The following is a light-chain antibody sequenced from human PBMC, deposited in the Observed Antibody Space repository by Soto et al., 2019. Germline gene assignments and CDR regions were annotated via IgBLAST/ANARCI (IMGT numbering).Light chain of an antibody. Sequence: EIVMTQSPATLSVSPGERATLSRRASQSVSSSYLAWYQQKLGQAPRVLIFGASTRATGIPARFSGSGSGTDFTLTISSLEPEDFAVYYCQQRSNWPWTFGQGTKVDIK. CDR3: QQRSNWPWT. CDR2: GAS. CDR1: QSVSSSY. V-gene: IGKV3D-20*02. J-gene: IGKJ1*01.